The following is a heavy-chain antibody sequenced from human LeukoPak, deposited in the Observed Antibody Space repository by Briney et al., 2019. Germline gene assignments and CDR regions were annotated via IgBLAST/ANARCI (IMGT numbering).Heavy chain of an antibody. J-gene: IGHJ4*02. V-gene: IGHV3-74*01. Sequence: GGSLRLSCAASGFTFSSYWMNWVRQAPGKGLVWVARIKPDGSSISSADSVKGRFTISRDNAKNTLYLQMNSLRAENTAVYYCATLYAGSTDHWGRGTLVTVSS. CDR3: ATLYAGSTDH. CDR1: GFTFSSYW. D-gene: IGHD2-8*01. CDR2: IKPDGSSI.